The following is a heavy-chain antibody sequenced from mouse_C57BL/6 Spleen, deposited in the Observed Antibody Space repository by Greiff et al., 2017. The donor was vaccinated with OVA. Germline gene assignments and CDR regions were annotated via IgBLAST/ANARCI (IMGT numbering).Heavy chain of an antibody. V-gene: IGHV5-12*01. Sequence: EVKLVESGGGLVQPGGSLKLSCAASGFTFSDYYMYWVRQTPEKRLEWVAYISNGGGSTYYPDTVKGRFAISRDNAKNTLYLQMSRLKSEDTAMYYCARQGFYYGYDGYAMDYWGQGTSVTVSS. CDR3: ARQGFYYGYDGYAMDY. J-gene: IGHJ4*01. CDR2: ISNGGGST. D-gene: IGHD2-2*01. CDR1: GFTFSDYY.